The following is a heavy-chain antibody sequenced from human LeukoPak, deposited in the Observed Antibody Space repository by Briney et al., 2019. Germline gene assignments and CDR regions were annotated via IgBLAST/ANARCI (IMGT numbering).Heavy chain of an antibody. V-gene: IGHV1-24*01. Sequence: ASVNVSCKVSGYTLTELSMHWVRQAPGKGLEWMGGFDPEDGETIYAQKFQGRVTMTEDTSTDTAYMELSSLRSEDTAAYYCATDGRSYDSSAYYYFDYWGQGTLVTVSS. CDR1: GYTLTELS. CDR3: ATDGRSYDSSAYYYFDY. J-gene: IGHJ4*02. CDR2: FDPEDGET. D-gene: IGHD3-22*01.